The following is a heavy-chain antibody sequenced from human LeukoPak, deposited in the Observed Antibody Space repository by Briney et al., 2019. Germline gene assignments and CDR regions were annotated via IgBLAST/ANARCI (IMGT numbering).Heavy chain of an antibody. CDR3: ARATDISSWYLAY. Sequence: GASVKVSCKASGYTFTGYYLHWVRQAPGQELEWMGWLSPNSGDTKFAQKFQGRVTMTRDTSIGTAYMELSSLTSDDTAVYYCARATDISSWYLAYWGQGTLVTVSS. CDR1: GYTFTGYY. CDR2: LSPNSGDT. V-gene: IGHV1-2*02. D-gene: IGHD6-13*01. J-gene: IGHJ4*02.